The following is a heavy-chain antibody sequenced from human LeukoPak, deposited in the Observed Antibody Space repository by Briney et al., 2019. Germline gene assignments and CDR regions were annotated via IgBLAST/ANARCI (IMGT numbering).Heavy chain of an antibody. Sequence: GGSLRLSCAAPGFTFSSYGMHWVRQAPGKGLEWVAFIRYDGSNKYYADSVKGRFTISRDNSKNTLYLQMNSLRAEDTAVYYCAKNYYDSSGYPLYYYYYMDVWGKGTTVTVSS. CDR3: AKNYYDSSGYPLYYYYYMDV. J-gene: IGHJ6*03. V-gene: IGHV3-30*02. CDR2: IRYDGSNK. CDR1: GFTFSSYG. D-gene: IGHD3-22*01.